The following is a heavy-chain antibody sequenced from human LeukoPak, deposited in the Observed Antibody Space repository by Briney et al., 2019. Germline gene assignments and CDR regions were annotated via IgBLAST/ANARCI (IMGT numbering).Heavy chain of an antibody. J-gene: IGHJ3*02. V-gene: IGHV3-23*01. D-gene: IGHD3-10*01. CDR1: GFTFSSYA. Sequence: GGSPRLSCAASGFTFSSYAMSWVHQAPGKGLEWVSAISGSGGSTYYADSVKGRFTISRDNSKNTLYLQMNSLRAEDTAVYYCAKDSRHPLWFGESLGAFDIWGQGTMVTVSS. CDR3: AKDSRHPLWFGESLGAFDI. CDR2: ISGSGGST.